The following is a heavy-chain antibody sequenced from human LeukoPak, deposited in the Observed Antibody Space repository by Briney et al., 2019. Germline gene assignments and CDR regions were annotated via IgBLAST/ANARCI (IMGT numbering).Heavy chain of an antibody. J-gene: IGHJ4*02. D-gene: IGHD5-12*01. V-gene: IGHV3-7*01. CDR3: ARGLTVMSGYSGYDYPDY. CDR1: GFTFSSYW. Sequence: SGGSLRLSCAASGFTFSSYWMSWVRQAPGKGLEWVANIKQDGSEKYYVDSVKGRFTISRDNAKDSLYLQMNSLRAEDTAVYYCARGLTVMSGYSGYDYPDYWGQGTLVTVSS. CDR2: IKQDGSEK.